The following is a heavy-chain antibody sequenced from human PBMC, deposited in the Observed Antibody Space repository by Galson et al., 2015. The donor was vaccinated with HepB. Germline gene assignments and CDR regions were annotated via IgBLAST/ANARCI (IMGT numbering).Heavy chain of an antibody. D-gene: IGHD3-22*01. CDR2: IIPILGIA. Sequence: SVKVSCKASGYTFTSYGISWVRQAPGQGLEWMGRIIPILGIANYAQKFQGRVTITADNSTSTAYMELSSLRSEDTAVYYCARVSGGDWSDIPRITMIVVGSMDVWGQGTTVTVSS. CDR1: GYTFTSYG. CDR3: ARVSGGDWSDIPRITMIVVGSMDV. J-gene: IGHJ6*02. V-gene: IGHV1-69*04.